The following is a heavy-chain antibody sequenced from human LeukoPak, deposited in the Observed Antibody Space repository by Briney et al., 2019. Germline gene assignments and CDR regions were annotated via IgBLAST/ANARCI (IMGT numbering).Heavy chain of an antibody. CDR3: ARVSLEQQLIGLVGYYYYYMDV. V-gene: IGHV3-7*01. CDR2: IKQDGSEK. Sequence: GGSLRLSCAASGFTFSSYWMSWVRQAPGKGLEWVANIKQDGSEKYYVDSVKGRFTISRDNAKNSLYLQMNSLRAEDTAVYYCARVSLEQQLIGLVGYYYYYMDVWGKGTTVTVSS. CDR1: GFTFSSYW. D-gene: IGHD6-13*01. J-gene: IGHJ6*03.